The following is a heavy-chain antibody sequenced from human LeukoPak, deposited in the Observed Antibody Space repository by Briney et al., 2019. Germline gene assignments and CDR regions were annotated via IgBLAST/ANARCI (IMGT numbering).Heavy chain of an antibody. CDR3: TTETMTTVTTQDY. CDR2: IKSETYGGTT. Sequence: PGGSLRLSCAASGFTFTNAWMSWVRQAPGKGLEWVGRIKSETYGGTTDCAAPVKGRFTISRDDSKNTLYLQMNSLKTEDTAVYYCTTETMTTVTTQDYWGQGTLVTVSS. CDR1: GFTFTNAW. D-gene: IGHD4-17*01. J-gene: IGHJ4*02. V-gene: IGHV3-15*01.